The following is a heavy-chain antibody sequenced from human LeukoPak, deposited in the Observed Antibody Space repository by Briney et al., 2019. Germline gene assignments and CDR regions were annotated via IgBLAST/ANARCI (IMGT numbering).Heavy chain of an antibody. J-gene: IGHJ4*02. CDR1: GFSFISYG. V-gene: IGHV3-33*01. D-gene: IGHD5-12*01. CDR2: IWFDGSNK. CDR3: VRVGGYSGYLGFDY. Sequence: PPGGSLRLSCAVSGFSFISYGMHWVRQAPGKGLEWVAFIWFDGSNKYYAESVKGRFTISRDNSKNTLYLQMNSLRAEDTAVYYCVRVGGYSGYLGFDYWGQGTLVTVSS.